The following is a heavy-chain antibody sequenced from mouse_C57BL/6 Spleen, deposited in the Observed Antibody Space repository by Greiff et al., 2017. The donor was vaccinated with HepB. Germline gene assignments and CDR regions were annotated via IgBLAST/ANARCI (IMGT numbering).Heavy chain of an antibody. CDR3: ARGSLDC. CDR1: GFTFSSYA. CDR2: ISDGGSYT. Sequence: EVNLVESGGGLVKPGGSLKLSCAASGFTFSSYAMSWVRQTPEKRLEWVATISDGGSYTYYPDNVKGRFTISRDNAKNNLYLQMSHLKSEDTAMYYCARGSLDCWGQGTTLTVSS. V-gene: IGHV5-4*03. J-gene: IGHJ2*01.